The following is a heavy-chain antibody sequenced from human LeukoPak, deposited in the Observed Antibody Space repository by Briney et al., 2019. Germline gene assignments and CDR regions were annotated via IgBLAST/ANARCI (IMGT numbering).Heavy chain of an antibody. V-gene: IGHV3-23*01. D-gene: IGHD2-21*02. CDR1: GFTFSSSA. CDR2: ISENGDYT. CDR3: AKHGVTSLFYFDF. J-gene: IGHJ2*01. Sequence: GGSLRLSCAASGFTFSSSAMSWGRQAPGKGLELVSVISENGDYTQFAESVKGRFTISRDNSKSTLYLQLNSLRAEDTAVYHCAKHGVTSLFYFDFWGRGTLVTVSS.